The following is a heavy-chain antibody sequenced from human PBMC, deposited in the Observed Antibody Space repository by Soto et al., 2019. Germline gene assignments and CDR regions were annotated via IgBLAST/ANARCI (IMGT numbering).Heavy chain of an antibody. CDR3: AKDPGSD. CDR1: GFTFSSYG. Sequence: GSLRLSCAASGFTFSSYGMHWVRQAPGKGLEWVAVISYDGSNKYYADSVKGRFTISRDNSKNTLYLQMNSLRAEDTAVYYCAKDPGSDWGQGTLVTVS. J-gene: IGHJ4*02. V-gene: IGHV3-30*18. CDR2: ISYDGSNK.